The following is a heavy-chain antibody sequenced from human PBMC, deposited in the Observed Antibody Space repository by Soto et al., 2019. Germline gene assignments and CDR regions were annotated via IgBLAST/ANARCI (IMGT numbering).Heavy chain of an antibody. J-gene: IGHJ4*02. CDR2: SKNKADSYTT. CDR3: TVWGSGNDFGAA. Sequence: EVQLVESGGGLVQPGGSLRLSCAASGFTFSDHYMDWVRQAPGKGLEWVGRSKNKADSYTTEYAASVKGRFTISSDGSKNSLFLQMNRLKTEDTAVYYCTVWGSGNDFGAAWGQGILVTVSS. D-gene: IGHD3-10*01. CDR1: GFTFSDHY. V-gene: IGHV3-72*01.